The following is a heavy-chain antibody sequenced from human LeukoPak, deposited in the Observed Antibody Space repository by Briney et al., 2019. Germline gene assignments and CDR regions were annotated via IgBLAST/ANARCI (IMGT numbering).Heavy chain of an antibody. CDR2: INHSGST. V-gene: IGHV4-34*01. J-gene: IGHJ6*03. D-gene: IGHD2/OR15-2a*01. CDR3: ARPSKGRTLTPNYYYYYMDV. Sequence: SETLSLTCGVSGGSFSGYYWNWIRQPPGKGLEWIGEINHSGSTNYNPSLKSRVTISVDTSKNQFSLKLSSVTAADTAVYYCARPSKGRTLTPNYYYYYMDVWGKGTTVTISS. CDR1: GGSFSGYY.